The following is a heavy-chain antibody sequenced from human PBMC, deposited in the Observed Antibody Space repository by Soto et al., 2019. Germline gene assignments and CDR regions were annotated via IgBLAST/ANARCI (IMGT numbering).Heavy chain of an antibody. V-gene: IGHV1-69*01. CDR3: ARDSLVVVAATPRWFDP. Sequence: QVQLVQSGAEVKKPGSSVKVSCKSSGGTFSSYAFSWVRQAPGQGLEWMGGIIPMFGTANYAQKFQGRVTITVDESTSTAYMELSSLRFEDTAVYYCARDSLVVVAATPRWFDPWGQGTLVTVSS. CDR2: IIPMFGTA. CDR1: GGTFSSYA. J-gene: IGHJ5*02. D-gene: IGHD2-15*01.